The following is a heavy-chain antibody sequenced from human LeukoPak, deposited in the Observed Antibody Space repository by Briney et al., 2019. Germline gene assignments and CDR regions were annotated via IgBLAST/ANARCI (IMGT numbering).Heavy chain of an antibody. CDR1: GFTFSSYG. CDR3: AKPFNYYGSETYSFDS. CDR2: ISYDGINK. Sequence: GRSLRLSCAASGFTFSSYGMHWVRRPPGKGLEWVAVISYDGINKYHADSVKGRFTISRDNSKNTLYLQMNSLRAEDTAVYYCAKPFNYYGSETYSFDSWGQGTLVTVSS. V-gene: IGHV3-30*18. J-gene: IGHJ4*02. D-gene: IGHD3-10*01.